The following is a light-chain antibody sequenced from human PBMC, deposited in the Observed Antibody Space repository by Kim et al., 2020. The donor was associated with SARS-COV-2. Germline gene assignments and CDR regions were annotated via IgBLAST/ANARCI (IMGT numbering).Light chain of an antibody. CDR3: AAWDDSLNVV. CDR2: SNN. V-gene: IGLV1-44*01. J-gene: IGLJ2*01. Sequence: PGQRVTISCSGSSSNLGSNTLNWYQQLPGTAPKLLIFSNNQRPSGVPDRFSGSKSGTSASLAISGLQSEDEADYYCAAWDDSLNVVFGGGTQLTVL. CDR1: SSNLGSNT.